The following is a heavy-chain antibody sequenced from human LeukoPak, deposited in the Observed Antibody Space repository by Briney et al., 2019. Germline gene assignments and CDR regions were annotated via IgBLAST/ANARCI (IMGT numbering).Heavy chain of an antibody. J-gene: IGHJ4*02. Sequence: GGSLRLSCAASEFTFSSYAMSWIRQAPGKGLEWVAVISYDGSNKYYADSVKGRFTISRDNSKNTLYLQMNSLRAEDTAVYYCAKGGEIQLWADGVVDYWGQGTLVTVSS. D-gene: IGHD5-18*01. CDR2: ISYDGSNK. V-gene: IGHV3-30*18. CDR1: EFTFSSYA. CDR3: AKGGEIQLWADGVVDY.